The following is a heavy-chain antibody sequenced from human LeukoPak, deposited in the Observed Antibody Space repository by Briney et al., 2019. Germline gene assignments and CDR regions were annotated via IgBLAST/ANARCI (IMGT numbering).Heavy chain of an antibody. CDR1: GFSLGSYA. J-gene: IGHJ3*01. V-gene: IGHV3-30*04. Sequence: PGRSLRLSCAASGFSLGSYAMHWVRQAPGKGLEWVSVISNDGKDKYHADSVKGRFTVSRDNSKNTLFLQMNSLRAEDTAVYYCARDDYYANSGSDAFDLWGQGTMVTVSS. CDR3: ARDDYYANSGSDAFDL. D-gene: IGHD3-22*01. CDR2: ISNDGKDK.